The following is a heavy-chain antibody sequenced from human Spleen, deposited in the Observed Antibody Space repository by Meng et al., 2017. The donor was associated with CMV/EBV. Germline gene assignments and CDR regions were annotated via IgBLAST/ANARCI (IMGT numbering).Heavy chain of an antibody. D-gene: IGHD5-18*01. J-gene: IGHJ6*02. CDR3: ARDGSRGYSYHNDGNGMDV. V-gene: IGHV3-21*01. CDR2: IDGSGAYI. Sequence: GESLKISCAASGFTFSPYSMSWVRRAPGKGLEWVSFIDGSGAYIYYTDSVKGRFTISRDNARNSQYLQMDSLRAEDTAVYYCARDGSRGYSYHNDGNGMDVWGQGTTVTVSS. CDR1: GFTFSPYS.